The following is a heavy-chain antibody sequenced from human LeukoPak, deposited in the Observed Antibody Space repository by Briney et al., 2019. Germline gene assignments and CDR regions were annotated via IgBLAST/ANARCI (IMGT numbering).Heavy chain of an antibody. V-gene: IGHV1-2*02. CDR2: ISPNSGGT. J-gene: IGHJ4*02. D-gene: IGHD1-26*01. CDR3: ARRSIVGDFDY. Sequence: GASVKVSCKASGYTFTRYYMHWVRQAPGQGLEWMGWISPNSGGTNYAQKFQGRVTMTRDTSISTAYMELSRLRSDDTAVYYCARRSIVGDFDYWGQGTLVTVSS. CDR1: GYTFTRYY.